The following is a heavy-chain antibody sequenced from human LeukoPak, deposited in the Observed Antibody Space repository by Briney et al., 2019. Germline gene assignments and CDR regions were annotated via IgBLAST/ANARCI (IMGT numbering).Heavy chain of an antibody. Sequence: AASVKVSCKASGGTFSSYAISWVRQAPGQGLEWMGGIIPIFGTANYAQKFQGRVTITADESTSTAYMELSSLRSEDTAVYYCAREMLGYYDSSGYQNWFDPWGQGTLVTVSS. CDR1: GGTFSSYA. CDR3: AREMLGYYDSSGYQNWFDP. J-gene: IGHJ5*02. CDR2: IIPIFGTA. V-gene: IGHV1-69*13. D-gene: IGHD3-22*01.